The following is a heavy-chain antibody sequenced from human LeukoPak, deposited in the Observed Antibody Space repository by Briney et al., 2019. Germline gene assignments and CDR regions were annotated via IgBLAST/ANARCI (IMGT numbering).Heavy chain of an antibody. Sequence: GASVKVSCKASGYTFTSYGISWVRQAPGQGLEWMGWISAYNGNTNYAQKLQGRVTMTTDTSTSTAYMELRSLRSDDTAVYYCARDGYFDWLFSSIPFDYWGQGTLVTVSS. CDR1: GYTFTSYG. CDR3: ARDGYFDWLFSSIPFDY. D-gene: IGHD3-9*01. V-gene: IGHV1-18*01. CDR2: ISAYNGNT. J-gene: IGHJ4*02.